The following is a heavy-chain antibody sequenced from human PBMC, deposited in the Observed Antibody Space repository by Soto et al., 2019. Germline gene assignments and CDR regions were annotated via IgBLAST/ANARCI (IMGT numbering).Heavy chain of an antibody. D-gene: IGHD6-6*01. CDR1: GYTFTSYD. V-gene: IGHV1-8*01. CDR3: ARQYSSSYEFDY. Sequence: ASVKVSCKASGYTFTSYDINWVRQATGQGLEWMGWMNPNSGNTGYAQKFQGRVTMTRNTSISTAYMELSSLRSEDTAVYYCARQYSSSYEFDYWGQGTLVTVSS. CDR2: MNPNSGNT. J-gene: IGHJ4*02.